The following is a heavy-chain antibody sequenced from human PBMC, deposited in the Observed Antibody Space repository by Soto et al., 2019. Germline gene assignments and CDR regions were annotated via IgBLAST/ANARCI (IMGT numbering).Heavy chain of an antibody. CDR2: TNPNSGGT. D-gene: IGHD6-6*01. CDR1: GYTFTGYY. Sequence: ASVKVSCKASGYTFTGYYMHWVRQAPGQGLEWMGWTNPNSGGTNYAQKFQGWVTMTRDTSISTAYMELSRLRSDDTAVYYCARVRSSSSPWFDPWGQGTLVTVS. V-gene: IGHV1-2*04. CDR3: ARVRSSSSPWFDP. J-gene: IGHJ5*02.